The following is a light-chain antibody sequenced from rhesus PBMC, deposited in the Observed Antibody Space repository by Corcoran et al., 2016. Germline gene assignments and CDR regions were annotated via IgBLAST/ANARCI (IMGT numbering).Light chain of an antibody. CDR1: NNINNF. J-gene: IGKJ2*01. CDR3: QHTYAVSCI. Sequence: DIQMTQSPSSLSAYVGDRVTIPCRARNNINNFLNCYQQKPGEAPKLLIYWTSTLQSGVPSRISGSRSGTDYTRTISSLQPDDFATYYFQHTYAVSCIFGQGTKVEMK. CDR2: WTS. V-gene: IGKV1-74*01.